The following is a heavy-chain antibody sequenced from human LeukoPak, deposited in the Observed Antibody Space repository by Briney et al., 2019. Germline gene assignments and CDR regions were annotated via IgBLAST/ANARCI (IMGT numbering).Heavy chain of an antibody. D-gene: IGHD3-22*01. CDR3: ARDYYDRHLDPGSLIFDP. CDR2: IYYSGST. J-gene: IGHJ5*02. V-gene: IGHV4-59*01. CDR1: GGSISSYY. Sequence: SETLSLTCTVSGGSISSYYWSWIRQPPGKGLEWIGYIYYSGSTNYNPSLKSRVTISVDTSKNQFSLKLSSVTAADTAVYYCARDYYDRHLDPGSLIFDPWGQGTLVTVSP.